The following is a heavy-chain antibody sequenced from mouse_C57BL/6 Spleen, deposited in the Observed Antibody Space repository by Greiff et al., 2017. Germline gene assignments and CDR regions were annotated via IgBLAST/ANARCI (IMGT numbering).Heavy chain of an antibody. J-gene: IGHJ4*01. CDR2: IRLKSDNYAT. D-gene: IGHD2-3*01. CDR1: GFTFSNYW. CDR3: TDDGYPYYYAMDY. V-gene: IGHV6-3*01. Sequence: EVHLVESGGGLVQPGGSMKLSCVASGFTFSNYWMNWVRQSPEKGLEWVAQIRLKSDNYATHYAESVKGRFTISRDDSKSSVYLQMNNLRAEDTGIYYCTDDGYPYYYAMDYWGQGTSVTVSS.